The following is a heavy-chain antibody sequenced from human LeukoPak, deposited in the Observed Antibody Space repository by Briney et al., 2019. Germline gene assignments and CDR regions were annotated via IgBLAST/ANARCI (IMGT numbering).Heavy chain of an antibody. CDR3: ARADSSGWYYFDY. CDR2: IYYSGST. J-gene: IGHJ4*02. V-gene: IGHV4-59*01. CDR1: GGSLSSYY. D-gene: IGHD6-19*01. Sequence: SETLSLTCTVSGGSLSSYYWSWIRQPPGKGLEWIGYIYYSGSTNYNPSLKSRVTISVDTSKNQFSLKLSSVTAADTAVYYCARADSSGWYYFDYWGQGTLVTVSS.